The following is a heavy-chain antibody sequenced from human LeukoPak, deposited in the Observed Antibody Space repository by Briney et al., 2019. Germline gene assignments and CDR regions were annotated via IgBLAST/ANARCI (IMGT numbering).Heavy chain of an antibody. Sequence: GGSLRLSCAASGFTFSNCGMHWVRQAPGKGLEWVAFIRYDGSNKFYADSVKGRFTISRDNSKNTPYVQMNTLRAEDTAVYYCASLYYGSGSHAPYYFDYWGQGTLVTVSS. V-gene: IGHV3-30*02. J-gene: IGHJ4*02. CDR2: IRYDGSNK. CDR3: ASLYYGSGSHAPYYFDY. CDR1: GFTFSNCG. D-gene: IGHD3-10*01.